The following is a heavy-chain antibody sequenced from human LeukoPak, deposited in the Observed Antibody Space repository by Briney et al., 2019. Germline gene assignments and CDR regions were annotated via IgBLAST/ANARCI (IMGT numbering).Heavy chain of an antibody. CDR3: ARTYGSGSSYFDY. CDR2: IYYSGST. V-gene: IGHV4-59*01. Sequence: SETLSLTCTVSGGSISSYYWSWIRQPPGKGLEWIGYIYYSGSTNYNPSLKSRVTISVDTSKNQFSLKLSSVTAADTAVYYCARTYGSGSSYFDYWGQGTLVTVSS. D-gene: IGHD3-10*01. J-gene: IGHJ4*02. CDR1: GGSISSYY.